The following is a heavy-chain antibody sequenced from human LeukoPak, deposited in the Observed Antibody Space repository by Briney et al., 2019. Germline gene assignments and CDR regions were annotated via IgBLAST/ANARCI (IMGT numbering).Heavy chain of an antibody. Sequence: SETLSLTCTVSGGSISSSSYYWGWIRQPPGKGLEWIGSIYYSGSTYYNPSLKSRVTISVDTSKNQFSLKLSSVTAADTAVYYCARDQGRIYYGSGSSNAFDIWGQGTMVTVSS. D-gene: IGHD3-10*01. CDR3: ARDQGRIYYGSGSSNAFDI. CDR1: GGSISSSSYY. CDR2: IYYSGST. J-gene: IGHJ3*02. V-gene: IGHV4-39*07.